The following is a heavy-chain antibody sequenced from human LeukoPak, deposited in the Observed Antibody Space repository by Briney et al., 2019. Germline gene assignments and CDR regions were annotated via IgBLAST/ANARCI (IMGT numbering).Heavy chain of an antibody. J-gene: IGHJ4*02. CDR1: GFIFSDYQ. Sequence: GGSLRLSCVGSGFIFSDYQMSWIRQAPGKGLEWISYIGNGGTSLYYADSVKGRFTTSRDNAKNSVYLQMNRLRGEDTAVYYCARDRGVRFGEFLYWGQGSLATVSS. CDR2: IGNGGTSL. CDR3: ARDRGVRFGEFLY. V-gene: IGHV3-11*01. D-gene: IGHD3-10*01.